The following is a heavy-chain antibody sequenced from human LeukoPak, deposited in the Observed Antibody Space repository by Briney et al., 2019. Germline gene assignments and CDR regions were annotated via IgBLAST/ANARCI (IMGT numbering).Heavy chain of an antibody. CDR1: GFTFSAFA. J-gene: IGHJ6*02. CDR3: TGYTHKGV. Sequence: GGSLRLSCAASGFTFSAFAMHWARQAPGKGLEWVSVLYSRGDPYYADSVKGRFTISRDSSKNTLYLQMNSLRAEDTAVYYCTGYTHKGVWGQGTTVTVSS. V-gene: IGHV3-66*01. CDR2: LYSRGDP.